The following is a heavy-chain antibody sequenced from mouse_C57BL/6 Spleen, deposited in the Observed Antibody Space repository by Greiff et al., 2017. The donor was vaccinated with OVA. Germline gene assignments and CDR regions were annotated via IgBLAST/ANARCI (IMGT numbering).Heavy chain of an antibody. CDR1: GFTFSDSG. CDR2: ISSGSSTI. CDR3: ARRVDWYFDV. Sequence: EVQLVESGGGLVKPGGSLKLSCAASGFTFSDSGMHWVRQAPEKGLEWVAYISSGSSTINYADTVKGRFTISRDNAKNTLFLQRTSLSSEDTAMYYCARRVDWYFDVWGTGTTVTVSS. D-gene: IGHD1-1*01. V-gene: IGHV5-17*01. J-gene: IGHJ1*03.